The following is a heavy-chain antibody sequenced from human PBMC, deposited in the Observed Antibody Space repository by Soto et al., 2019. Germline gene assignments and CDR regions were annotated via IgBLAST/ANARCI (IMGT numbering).Heavy chain of an antibody. CDR3: ARDKYDFWSGYYSSA. CDR2: ISSSSSYI. CDR1: GFTFSSYA. J-gene: IGHJ5*02. V-gene: IGHV3-21*01. D-gene: IGHD3-3*01. Sequence: PGGSLRLSCAASGFTFSSYAMSWVRQAPGKGLEWVSSISSSSSYIYYADSVKGRFTISRDNAKNSLYLQMNSLRAEDTAVYYCARDKYDFWSGYYSSAWGQGTLVTVSS.